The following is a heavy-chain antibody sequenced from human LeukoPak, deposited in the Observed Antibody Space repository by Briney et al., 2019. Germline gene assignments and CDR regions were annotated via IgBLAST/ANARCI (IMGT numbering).Heavy chain of an antibody. CDR2: IYYSGST. CDR3: ARAVGLRDAFDI. D-gene: IGHD2-15*01. J-gene: IGHJ3*02. CDR1: GGSINSSSYY. Sequence: PSETLSLTCTVSGGSINSSSYYWGWIRQPPGKGLEWIGSIYYSGSTYYNPSLKSRVTISVDTSKNQFSLKLSSVTAADTAVYYCARAVGLRDAFDIWGQGTMVTVSS. V-gene: IGHV4-39*01.